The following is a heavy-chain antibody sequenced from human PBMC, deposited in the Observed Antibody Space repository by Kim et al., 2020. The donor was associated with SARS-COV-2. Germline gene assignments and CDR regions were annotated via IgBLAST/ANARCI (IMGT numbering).Heavy chain of an antibody. CDR1: GFTFSIHS. D-gene: IGHD3-10*01. CDR2: IRRDGGLT. CDR3: ARDDGGEYYGSVSLQY. Sequence: GGSLRLSCEASGFTFSIHSFNWVRQAPGKGLEWVSYIRRDGGLTYYADSVKGRFTISRDDAKNSLYLQMYSLRNEDTAVYYCARDDGGEYYGSVSLQYWGQGTLVTVSS. J-gene: IGHJ4*02. V-gene: IGHV3-48*02.